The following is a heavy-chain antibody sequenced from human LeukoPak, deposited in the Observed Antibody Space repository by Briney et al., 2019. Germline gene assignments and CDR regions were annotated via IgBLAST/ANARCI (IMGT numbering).Heavy chain of an antibody. J-gene: IGHJ4*02. CDR3: AKDRSDSSNWYLGDY. Sequence: GGSLRLSCAASGFTFSSYAMSWVRQAPGKGLEWVSVINGSGSSTNYADSVKGRFTISRDNSKNTLYLQMNSLRADDTAVYYCAKDRSDSSNWYLGDYWGQGTLVTVSS. V-gene: IGHV3-23*01. CDR1: GFTFSSYA. D-gene: IGHD6-13*01. CDR2: INGSGSST.